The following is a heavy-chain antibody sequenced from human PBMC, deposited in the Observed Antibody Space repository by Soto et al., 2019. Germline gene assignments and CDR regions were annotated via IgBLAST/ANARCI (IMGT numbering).Heavy chain of an antibody. CDR3: ASFYDGSGYYEG. CDR1: GGSISSGDYY. CDR2: IYYSGST. J-gene: IGHJ4*02. Sequence: PSETLSLTCTVSGGSISSGDYYWSWIRQPPGKGLEWIGYIYYSGSTYYNPSLKSRVTISVDTSKNQFSLKLSSVTAADTAVYYCASFYDGSGYYEGWGQGTLVTVSS. D-gene: IGHD3-22*01. V-gene: IGHV4-30-4*01.